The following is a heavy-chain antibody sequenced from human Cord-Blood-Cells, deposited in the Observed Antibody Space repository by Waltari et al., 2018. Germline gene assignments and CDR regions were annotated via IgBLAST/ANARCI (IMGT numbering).Heavy chain of an antibody. D-gene: IGHD6-13*01. Sequence: QLQLQESGPGLVKPSETLSLTCTVSGGSISSSSYYWGWIRQPPGKGLEWIGRIYYSGRTNTNPSLRSRVTISVDTAKNKFSMKLSSVTAADTAVYYCARQGYSSSHEYFQHWGQGTLVTVSS. CDR1: GGSISSSSYY. V-gene: IGHV4-39*07. J-gene: IGHJ1*01. CDR3: ARQGYSSSHEYFQH. CDR2: IYYSGRT.